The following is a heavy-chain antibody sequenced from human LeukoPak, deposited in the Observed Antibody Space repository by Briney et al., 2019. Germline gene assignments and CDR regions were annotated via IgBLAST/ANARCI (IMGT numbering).Heavy chain of an antibody. D-gene: IGHD5-12*01. V-gene: IGHV3-30*04. CDR3: AKEWLWQGHYYGMNV. Sequence: GRSLRLSCASSGFTFSGYAMNWVRQAPGKGLEWVALISYDGSNTYYVDSVKGRFTISRDNSKNTLYLQMNSLRGEDTAVYYCAKEWLWQGHYYGMNVWGQGTTVIVSS. CDR1: GFTFSGYA. J-gene: IGHJ6*02. CDR2: ISYDGSNT.